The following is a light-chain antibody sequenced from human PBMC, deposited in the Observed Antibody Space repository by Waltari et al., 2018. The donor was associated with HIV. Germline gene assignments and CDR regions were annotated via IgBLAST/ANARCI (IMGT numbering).Light chain of an antibody. CDR3: GTWDSSLSAYVV. CDR2: DNN. V-gene: IGLV1-51*01. J-gene: IGLJ2*01. CDR1: SSNIGNNY. Sequence: QPVLTQPPSVSAAPGQKVTISCSGSSSNIGNNYVSRYQQLQGTAPKLLIYDNNKRPSGIPDRCSCSKSGTSATLGITGLQTGDEADYYCGTWDSSLSAYVVFGGGTKLTVL.